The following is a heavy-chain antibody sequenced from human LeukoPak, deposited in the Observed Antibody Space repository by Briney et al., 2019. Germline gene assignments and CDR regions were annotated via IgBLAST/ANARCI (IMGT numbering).Heavy chain of an antibody. CDR3: ARHGYRIAAAGLDNWFDP. Sequence: SETLSLTCTVSGGSISSYYWSWIRQPPGKGLEWIGYIYYSGSTNYNPSLKSRVTISVDTSKNQFSLKLSSVTAADTAVYYCARHGYRIAAAGLDNWFDPWGQGILVTVSS. J-gene: IGHJ5*02. V-gene: IGHV4-59*08. D-gene: IGHD6-13*01. CDR2: IYYSGST. CDR1: GGSISSYY.